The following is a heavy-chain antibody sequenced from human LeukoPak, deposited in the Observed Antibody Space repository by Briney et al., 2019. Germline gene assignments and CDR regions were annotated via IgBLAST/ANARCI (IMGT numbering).Heavy chain of an antibody. V-gene: IGHV3-30-3*01. CDR2: ISYDGSNK. J-gene: IGHJ3*02. CDR3: ARGRIIAARKKGAFDI. CDR1: GFTFSSYA. Sequence: GGSLRLSCAASGFTFSSYAMHWVRQAPGKGLEWVAVISYDGSNKYYADSVKGRFTISRDNSKNTLYLQMNSLRAEDTAVYYCARGRIIAARKKGAFDIWGQGTMVTVSS. D-gene: IGHD6-6*01.